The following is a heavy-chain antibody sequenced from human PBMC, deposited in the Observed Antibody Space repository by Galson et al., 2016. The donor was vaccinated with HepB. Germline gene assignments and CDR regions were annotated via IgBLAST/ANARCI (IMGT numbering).Heavy chain of an antibody. CDR1: TFTFSNYW. CDR3: ARRSCTAGRCYSASYLGFDS. D-gene: IGHD2-15*01. Sequence: SLRLSCADSTFTFSNYWMTWVRQAPGKGLEWVANIKPDGSEKYYVDSVKGRFTISRDNAKNSLYLQMNSLRAEDTAVYYCARRSCTAGRCYSASYLGFDSWGQGTLVTVSS. J-gene: IGHJ4*02. V-gene: IGHV3-7*01. CDR2: IKPDGSEK.